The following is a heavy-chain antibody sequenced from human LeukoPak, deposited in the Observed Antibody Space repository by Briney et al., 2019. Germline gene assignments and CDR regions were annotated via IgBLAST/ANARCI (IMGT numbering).Heavy chain of an antibody. D-gene: IGHD2-21*01. CDR2: IYYSGST. CDR3: ARAAYCGGDCYSGAFDI. Sequence: PSETLSLTCTVSGGSISSYYWSWIRQPPGKGLEWIGYIYYSGSTNYNPSLKSRVTISVDTPKNQFSLKLSSVTAADTAVYYCARAAYCGGDCYSGAFDIWGQGTMVTVSS. V-gene: IGHV4-59*01. J-gene: IGHJ3*02. CDR1: GGSISSYY.